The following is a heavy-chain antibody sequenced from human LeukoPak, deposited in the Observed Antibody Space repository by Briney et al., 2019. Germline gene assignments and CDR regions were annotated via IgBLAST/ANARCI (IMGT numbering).Heavy chain of an antibody. CDR2: IYSGGST. CDR1: GFTVSSNY. D-gene: IGHD6-19*01. V-gene: IGHV3-66*01. J-gene: IGHJ6*02. CDR3: ARVDSSGWNSGYYYGMDV. Sequence: GGSLRLSCAASGFTVSSNYMSWVRQAPGKGLEWVSVIYSGGSTYYADSVKGRFTISRDNSKNTLYLQMNSLRAEDTAVYYCARVDSSGWNSGYYYGMDVWGQGTTVTVSS.